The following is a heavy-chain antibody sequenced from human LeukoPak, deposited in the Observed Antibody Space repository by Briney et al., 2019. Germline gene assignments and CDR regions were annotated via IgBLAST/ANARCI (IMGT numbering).Heavy chain of an antibody. D-gene: IGHD6-13*01. CDR3: TRHQARYSSSWYVS. J-gene: IGHJ4*02. CDR1: GFTFSSYG. Sequence: RAGGSLRLSCAASGFTFSSYGMHWVRQASGKGLEWVGRIRSKANSYATAYAASVKGRFTISRDDSKNTAYLQMNSLKTEDTAVYYCTRHQARYSSSWYVSWGQGTLVTVSS. CDR2: IRSKANSYAT. V-gene: IGHV3-73*01.